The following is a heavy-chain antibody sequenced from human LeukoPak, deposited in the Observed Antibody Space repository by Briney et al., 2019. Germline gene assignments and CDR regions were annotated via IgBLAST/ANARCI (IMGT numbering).Heavy chain of an antibody. Sequence: ASETLSLTCTVSGGSISSYYWSWIRQPPGKGLEWIGYIYYSGSTNYNPSLKSRVTISVDTSKNQFSLKLSSVTAADTAVYYCARDRRDDYNYFPDYYYYYMDVWGKGTTVTVSS. V-gene: IGHV4-59*01. J-gene: IGHJ6*03. CDR3: ARDRRDDYNYFPDYYYYYMDV. CDR1: GGSISSYY. CDR2: IYYSGST. D-gene: IGHD5-24*01.